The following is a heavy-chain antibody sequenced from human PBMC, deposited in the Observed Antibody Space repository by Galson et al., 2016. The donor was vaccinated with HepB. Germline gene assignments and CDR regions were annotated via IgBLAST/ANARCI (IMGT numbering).Heavy chain of an antibody. D-gene: IGHD2-2*01. V-gene: IGHV3-21*01. CDR2: ISSSSRYI. J-gene: IGHJ4*02. Sequence: SLRLSCAVSGFTFSSYTMNWVRQAPGRGLEWVSSISSSSRYIYYADSVKGRFTISRDNAKNSLYLQMNSLRAEDTAVYYCASPIILGYCSNSSCHGDDYWGQGTLVTVSS. CDR3: ASPIILGYCSNSSCHGDDY. CDR1: GFTFSSYT.